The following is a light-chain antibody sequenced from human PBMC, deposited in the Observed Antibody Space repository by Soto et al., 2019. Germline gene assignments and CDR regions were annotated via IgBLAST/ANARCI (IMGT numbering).Light chain of an antibody. CDR3: QSYDNSLSVYV. CDR2: GNS. Sequence: QSVLTQPPSVSGAPWQRFTISCTSSISNLGAHYDVHWYQQLPGTAPKLLIYGNSNRPSGVPDRFSGSKSGTSASLAITGLQAEDEADYYCQSYDNSLSVYVFGTGTKVNV. V-gene: IGLV1-40*01. CDR1: ISNLGAHYD. J-gene: IGLJ1*01.